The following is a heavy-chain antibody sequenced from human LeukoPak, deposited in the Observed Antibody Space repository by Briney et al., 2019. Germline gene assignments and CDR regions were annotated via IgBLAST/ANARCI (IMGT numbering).Heavy chain of an antibody. CDR2: IYYSGST. CDR1: GDSISSGGYY. D-gene: IGHD4-17*01. V-gene: IGHV4-31*03. CDR3: ARAKAYGDPGDY. Sequence: SETLSLTCTVSGDSISSGGYYWSWIRQHPGKSLEWIGYIYYSGSTYYNPSLKSRVTISVDTSKNQFSLKLSSVTAAGTAVYYCARAKAYGDPGDYWGQGTLVTVSS. J-gene: IGHJ4*02.